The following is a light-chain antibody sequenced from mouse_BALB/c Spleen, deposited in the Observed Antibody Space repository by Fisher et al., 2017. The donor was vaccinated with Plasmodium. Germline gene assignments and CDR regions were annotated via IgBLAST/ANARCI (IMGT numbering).Light chain of an antibody. Sequence: VITQSPLYLPVSLGDQASISCRSSQRLVNSYGRTYLHWYLKKSGQSPKLLIYKVSNRFSGIPDRFSGSGSGTDFTLKISRVVAEDLGVYFCSQSTHLPLTFSAGTKLELK. CDR2: KVS. J-gene: IGKJ5*01. CDR1: QRLVNSYGRTY. V-gene: IGKV1-110*01. CDR3: SQSTHLPLT.